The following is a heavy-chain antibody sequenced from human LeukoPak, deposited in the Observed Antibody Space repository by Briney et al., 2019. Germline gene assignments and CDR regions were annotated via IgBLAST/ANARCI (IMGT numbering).Heavy chain of an antibody. CDR2: VSGSGSTT. D-gene: IGHD3-3*02. CDR3: AKHGSFGNWYFDL. Sequence: GGSLRLSCAASGFTFSSYDMSWVRQAPGKGLEWLSVVSGSGSTTYYADSVKGRFTISRDTSKNTLYLQMNSLRAEDTAVYYCAKHGSFGNWYFDLWGRGTLVTVSS. J-gene: IGHJ2*01. CDR1: GFTFSSYD. V-gene: IGHV3-23*01.